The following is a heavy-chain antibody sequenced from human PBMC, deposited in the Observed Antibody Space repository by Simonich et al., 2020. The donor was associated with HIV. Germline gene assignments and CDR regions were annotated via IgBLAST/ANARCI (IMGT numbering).Heavy chain of an antibody. CDR3: ATVSRSWSRDGPFFDY. D-gene: IGHD6-13*01. CDR2: FDQEEGET. J-gene: IGHJ4*02. CDR1: GYTLTELS. V-gene: IGHV1-24*01. Sequence: QVQLVQSGAEVKKPGASVKVSCKVSGYTLTELSMHWVRQAPGKGLEWMGGFDQEEGETINEQKFQGRVTMTEDTSTDTAYMELSSLRSEDTAVYYCATVSRSWSRDGPFFDYWGQGTLVTVSS.